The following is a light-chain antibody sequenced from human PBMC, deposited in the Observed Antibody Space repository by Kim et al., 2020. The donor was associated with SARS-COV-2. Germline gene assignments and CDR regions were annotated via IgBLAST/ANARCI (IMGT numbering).Light chain of an antibody. Sequence: SVKLTCTRSSRHSSYIIAWHQQQPGKAPRYLMKLEGSGSYNKGSGVPDRFSGSSSGAVRYLTISNLQSEDEADYYCETWDTNIRVFGGGTQLTVL. CDR3: ETWDTNIRV. CDR2: LEGSGSY. J-gene: IGLJ3*02. V-gene: IGLV4-60*03. CDR1: SRHSSYI.